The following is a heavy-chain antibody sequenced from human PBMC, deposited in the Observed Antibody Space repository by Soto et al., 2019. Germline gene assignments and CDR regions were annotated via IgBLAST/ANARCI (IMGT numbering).Heavy chain of an antibody. V-gene: IGHV4-59*01. D-gene: IGHD2-2*01. CDR3: ARDFRGYCSSTSCPPFLYYYYGMDV. Sequence: PSETLSLTCTVSGGSIISYYWSWIRQPPGKGLEWIGYIYYSGSTNYNPSLKSRVTISVDTSKNQFSLKLSSVTAADTAVYYCARDFRGYCSSTSCPPFLYYYYGMDVWGQGTTVTVSS. J-gene: IGHJ6*02. CDR2: IYYSGST. CDR1: GGSIISYY.